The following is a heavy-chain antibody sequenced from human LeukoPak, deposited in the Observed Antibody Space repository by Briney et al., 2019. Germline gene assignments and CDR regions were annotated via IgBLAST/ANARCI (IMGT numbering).Heavy chain of an antibody. J-gene: IGHJ3*02. V-gene: IGHV4-34*01. Sequence: SETLSLTCAVSGGSFSGYYWSWIRQPPGKGLEWMGKINHSGSTNYNASLKSRLTLSVDTSKNQFSLKLSSVTAADTAVYYCARAGWGKGAFDIWGQGTMVTVSS. CDR2: INHSGST. CDR3: ARAGWGKGAFDI. CDR1: GGSFSGYY. D-gene: IGHD3-16*01.